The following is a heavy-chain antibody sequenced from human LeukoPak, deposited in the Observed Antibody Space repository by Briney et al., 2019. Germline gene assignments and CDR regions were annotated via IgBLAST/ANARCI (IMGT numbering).Heavy chain of an antibody. CDR2: IIPIFGTA. V-gene: IGHV1-69*06. D-gene: IGHD6-19*01. J-gene: IGHJ6*02. CDR3: ATAPLAVAGSMDV. Sequence: SVKVSCKASGGTFSSYAISWVRQAPGQGLEWMGGIIPIFGTAIYAQKFQGRVTMTEDTSTDTAYMELSSLRSEDTAVYYCATAPLAVAGSMDVWGQGTTVTVSS. CDR1: GGTFSSYA.